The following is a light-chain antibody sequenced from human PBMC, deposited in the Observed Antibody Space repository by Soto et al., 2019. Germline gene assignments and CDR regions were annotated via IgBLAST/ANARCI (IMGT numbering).Light chain of an antibody. CDR2: SNT. CDR3: QSYDSSLSGSV. CDR1: SSNIGAGYD. J-gene: IGLJ3*02. V-gene: IGLV1-40*01. Sequence: QSVLTQPPSVSGAPGQRVTISCIGSSSNIGAGYDVHWYQQLPGAAPKLLIYSNTNRPSGVPDRFSGSKSGTSASLAITGLQAEDEADYFCQSYDSSLSGSVFGGGTKLTVL.